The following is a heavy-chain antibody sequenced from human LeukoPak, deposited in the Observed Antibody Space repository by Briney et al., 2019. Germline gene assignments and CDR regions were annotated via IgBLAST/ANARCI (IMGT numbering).Heavy chain of an antibody. D-gene: IGHD4-23*01. Sequence: ASVNVSCKASGYTFTTYGIIWVRQGPGQGLEWIGWFSTYNAKTKYAQNLQGRVAMTTDTSTSTVYMELRSLTSDDTAVYYCARDTTVVTPDAFDIWGQGTMVTVSS. V-gene: IGHV1-18*01. CDR2: FSTYNAKT. CDR1: GYTFTTYG. J-gene: IGHJ3*02. CDR3: ARDTTVVTPDAFDI.